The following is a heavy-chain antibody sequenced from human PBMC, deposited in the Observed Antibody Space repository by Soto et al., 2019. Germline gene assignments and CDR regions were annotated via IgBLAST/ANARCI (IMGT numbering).Heavy chain of an antibody. D-gene: IGHD1-7*01. CDR3: ASRDPGTSVDY. Sequence: QVQLQESGPGLVKPSGTLSLTFAVSGGSFTSNNWWTWVRQPPGQGLEWIGEIYRTGSTNYNPSLKSRVTISRDKSENQFSLKVTSLTAADTAVYYCASRDPGTSVDYWGQGTLVTVSS. CDR2: IYRTGST. J-gene: IGHJ4*02. CDR1: GGSFTSNNW. V-gene: IGHV4-4*02.